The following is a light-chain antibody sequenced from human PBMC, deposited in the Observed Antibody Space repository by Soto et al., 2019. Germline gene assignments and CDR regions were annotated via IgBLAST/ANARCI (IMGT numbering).Light chain of an antibody. Sequence: DIQMTQSPSSLSASVGDRVTITCRASQSISSYLNWYQQKPGKAPKLLLYAASSLQSGVPSRFSGSGSGTDFTLTISSLQPEDFATYYCQQSYSTPGYTFGQGTKLEIK. V-gene: IGKV1-39*01. J-gene: IGKJ2*01. CDR2: AAS. CDR1: QSISSY. CDR3: QQSYSTPGYT.